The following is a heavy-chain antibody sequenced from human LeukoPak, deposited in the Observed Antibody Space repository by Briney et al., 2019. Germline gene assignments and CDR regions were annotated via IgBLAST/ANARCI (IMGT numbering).Heavy chain of an antibody. CDR2: INPNSGGT. J-gene: IGHJ4*02. V-gene: IGHV1-2*02. Sequence: ASVKVSCKASGYTFTGYYMHWVLQDPGQGLEWMGWINPNSGGTNYSQKFQGRGTMTRDTSISTAYMELSRLRSDDTAVYYCARHLTDYYDSSGYYYNYWGQGTLVTVSS. D-gene: IGHD3-22*01. CDR3: ARHLTDYYDSSGYYYNY. CDR1: GYTFTGYY.